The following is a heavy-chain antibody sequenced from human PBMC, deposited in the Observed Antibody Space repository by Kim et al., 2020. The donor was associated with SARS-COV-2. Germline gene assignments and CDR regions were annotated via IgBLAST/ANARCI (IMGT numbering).Heavy chain of an antibody. CDR3: AKEIESGYGPYYFDY. CDR2: ISWNSGSI. CDR1: GFTFGDYA. Sequence: GGSLRLSCAASGFTFGDYAMHWVRQAPGKGLEWVSGISWNSGSIGYADSVKGRFTISRDNAKNSLYLQMNSLRAEDTALYYCAKEIESGYGPYYFDYWGQGTLVTVSS. V-gene: IGHV3-9*01. D-gene: IGHD3-3*01. J-gene: IGHJ4*02.